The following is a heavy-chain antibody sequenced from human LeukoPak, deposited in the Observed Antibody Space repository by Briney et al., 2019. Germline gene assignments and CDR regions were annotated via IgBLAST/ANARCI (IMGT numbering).Heavy chain of an antibody. CDR2: INHSGST. Sequence: SETLSLTCAGYGGSFSGYYWSWIRQPPGKGPEWIGEINHSGSTNYNPSLKSRVTISVDTSKNQFSLKLSSVTAADTAVYYCARGAGTTMIVVVSASAFDIWGQGTMVTVSS. CDR1: GGSFSGYY. D-gene: IGHD3-22*01. CDR3: ARGAGTTMIVVVSASAFDI. V-gene: IGHV4-34*01. J-gene: IGHJ3*02.